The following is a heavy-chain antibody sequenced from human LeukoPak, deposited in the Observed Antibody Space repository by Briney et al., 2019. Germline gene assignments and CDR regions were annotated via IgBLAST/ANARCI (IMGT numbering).Heavy chain of an antibody. CDR2: ISYSGST. CDR1: GGSISSYY. V-gene: IGHV4-59*01. D-gene: IGHD2/OR15-2a*01. Sequence: PAETWSLTCTVSGGSISSYYWSWIGQPPREGLEWIGYISYSGSTNYNSSLKSRVTISLDTSKNQFSLRLISVTAADTAVYFCARALMSTSFTFDSRGQATMATVSS. CDR3: ARALMSTSFTFDS. J-gene: IGHJ4*02.